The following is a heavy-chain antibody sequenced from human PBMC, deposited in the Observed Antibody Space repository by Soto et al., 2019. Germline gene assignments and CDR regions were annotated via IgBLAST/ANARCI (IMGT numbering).Heavy chain of an antibody. CDR1: GDSVSSGSSY. CDR3: ARGLISGSHYSGGWYYFDS. D-gene: IGHD1-26*01. V-gene: IGHV4-39*07. Sequence: SETLSLTCTVSGDSVSSGSSYWTWIRQTPGKGLQWIGQINHSGSANYNPSLKSRVTISVHTSSSQFSLELSSVTAADTAVYYCARGLISGSHYSGGWYYFDSWGQGTQVTVSS. J-gene: IGHJ4*02. CDR2: INHSGSA.